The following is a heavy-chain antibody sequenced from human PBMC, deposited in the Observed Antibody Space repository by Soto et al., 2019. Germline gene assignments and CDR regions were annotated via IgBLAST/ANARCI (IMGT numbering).Heavy chain of an antibody. V-gene: IGHV1-18*01. CDR2: ISAHNGNT. CDR3: ARGRYGDY. D-gene: IGHD1-1*01. CDR1: GYTFTSYG. J-gene: IGHJ4*02. Sequence: QVHLVQSGAEVKKPGASVKVSCKASGYTFTSYGITWVRQAPGQGLEWMGWISAHNGNTDYAQQLQGRVIVTRDTSTSPACMELRSLRSDDTAVYYCARGRYGDYWGQGALVTVPS.